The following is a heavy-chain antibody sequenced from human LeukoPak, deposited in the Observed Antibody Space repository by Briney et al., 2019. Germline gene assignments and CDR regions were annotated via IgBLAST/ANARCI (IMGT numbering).Heavy chain of an antibody. Sequence: GGSLRLSCAASGFTFSSYAMSWVRQAPGKGLEWVSAISGSGGSTHYADSVKGRFTISRDNSKNTLYLQMNSLRAEDTAVYYCATTVPYSSSFTHFDYWGQGTLVTVSS. J-gene: IGHJ4*02. V-gene: IGHV3-23*01. CDR2: ISGSGGST. CDR1: GFTFSSYA. D-gene: IGHD6-6*01. CDR3: ATTVPYSSSFTHFDY.